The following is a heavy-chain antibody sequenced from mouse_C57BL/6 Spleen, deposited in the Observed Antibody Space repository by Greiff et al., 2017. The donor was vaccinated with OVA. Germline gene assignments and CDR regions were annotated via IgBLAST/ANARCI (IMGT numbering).Heavy chain of an antibody. Sequence: QVQLQQPGAELVRPGTSVKLSCKASGYTFTSYWMHWVKQRPGQGLEWIGVIDPSDSYTNYNQKFKGKATLTVDTSSSTAYMQLSSLTSEDSAVCYCARGAYGSYYFDYWGQGTTLTVSS. CDR1: GYTFTSYW. D-gene: IGHD1-1*01. V-gene: IGHV1-59*01. J-gene: IGHJ2*01. CDR3: ARGAYGSYYFDY. CDR2: IDPSDSYT.